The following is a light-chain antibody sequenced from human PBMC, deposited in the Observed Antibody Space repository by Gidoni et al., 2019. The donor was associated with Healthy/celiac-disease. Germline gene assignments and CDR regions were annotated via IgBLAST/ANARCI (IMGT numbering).Light chain of an antibody. V-gene: IGKV3-20*01. CDR2: GAS. CDR3: QQYGSSLFT. J-gene: IGKJ4*01. CDR1: QSVSSSY. Sequence: EIVLTQTPGTLSWSPGERATLSCRASQSVSSSYLAWYQQKPGQAPRLLIYGASSRATGIPDRFSGSGSGTDFTLTISRLEPEDFAVYYCQQYGSSLFTFGGXTKVEIK.